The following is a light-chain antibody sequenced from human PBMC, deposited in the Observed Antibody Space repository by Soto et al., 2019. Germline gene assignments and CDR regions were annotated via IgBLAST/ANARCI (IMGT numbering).Light chain of an antibody. CDR3: QQRSNWPLT. J-gene: IGKJ4*01. CDR1: QSVSSL. CDR2: DAS. Sequence: EIVLTQSPATLSLSPGERATLSCRASQSVSSLLAWYQQKPGQAHRLLIYDASSRATGIPTRFSGSGSGTDFTLTISSLEPEDFAVYYCQQRSNWPLTFGGGTKVEIK. V-gene: IGKV3-11*01.